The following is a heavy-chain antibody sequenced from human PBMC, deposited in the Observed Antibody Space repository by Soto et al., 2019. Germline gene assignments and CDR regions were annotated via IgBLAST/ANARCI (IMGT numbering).Heavy chain of an antibody. CDR2: INHSGST. D-gene: IGHD3-10*01. CDR1: GGSFSGYY. J-gene: IGHJ6*02. Sequence: NPSETLSLTCAVYGGSFSGYYWSWIRQPPGKGLEWIGEINHSGSTNYNPSLKSRVTISVDTSKNQFSLKLSSVTAADTAVYYCARGDDYYGSGRGLFYYYYYGMDVWGQGTTVTVSS. V-gene: IGHV4-34*01. CDR3: ARGDDYYGSGRGLFYYYYYGMDV.